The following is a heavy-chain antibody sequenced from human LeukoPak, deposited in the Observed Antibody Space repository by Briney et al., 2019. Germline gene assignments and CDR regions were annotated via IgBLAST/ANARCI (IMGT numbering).Heavy chain of an antibody. CDR2: IYPGDSDT. J-gene: IGHJ5*02. CDR1: GYSFTTYW. Sequence: GESLKISYRGSGYSFTTYWIGWVRQMPGKGLEWMGIIYPGDSDTRYSPSFQGQVTISADKPISTAYLQWSSLKASDTAMYYCARHSRVAWFDPWGQGTLVTVSS. V-gene: IGHV5-51*01. CDR3: ARHSRVAWFDP.